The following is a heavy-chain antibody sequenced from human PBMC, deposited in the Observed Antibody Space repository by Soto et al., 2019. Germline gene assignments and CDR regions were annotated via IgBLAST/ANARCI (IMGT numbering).Heavy chain of an antibody. CDR1: GGTFSSYA. D-gene: IGHD6-19*01. V-gene: IGHV1-69*12. Sequence: QVQLVQSGAEVKKPGSSVKVSCKASGGTFSSYAISWVRQAPGQGLEWMGGIIPIFGTANYEQKFQGRVTIAADESTSAANMELSSLRSEETAVYYCARDSRARSSRWYGDYWGQGTLVTVSS. J-gene: IGHJ4*02. CDR2: IIPIFGTA. CDR3: ARDSRARSSRWYGDY.